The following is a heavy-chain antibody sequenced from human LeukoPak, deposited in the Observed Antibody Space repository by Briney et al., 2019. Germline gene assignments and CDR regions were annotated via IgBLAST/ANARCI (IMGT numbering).Heavy chain of an antibody. V-gene: IGHV3-74*01. CDR1: GFTFSSYW. CDR2: INSDGSST. Sequence: GGSLRLSCAASGFTFSSYWMHWVRQAPGKGLVWVSRINSDGSSTSYADSVKGRFTISRDNAKNTLYLQMNSLRAEDTAVYYCARDSSGQWLVYGPGYGNWGQGTLVTVSS. D-gene: IGHD6-19*01. J-gene: IGHJ4*02. CDR3: ARDSSGQWLVYGPGYGN.